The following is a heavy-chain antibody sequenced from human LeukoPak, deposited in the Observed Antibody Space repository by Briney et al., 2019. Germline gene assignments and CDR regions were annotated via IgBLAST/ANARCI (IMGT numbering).Heavy chain of an antibody. CDR2: ISYDGSNK. V-gene: IGHV3-30-3*01. CDR3: ARDRLLNSGWNDAFDI. D-gene: IGHD6-19*01. Sequence: GGSLRLSCAASGFTFSSYAMHWVRQAPGKGLEWVAVISYDGSNKYYADSVKGRFTISRDNSKNTLYLQMNSLRAEDTAVYYCARDRLLNSGWNDAFDIWGQGTMVTVSS. J-gene: IGHJ3*02. CDR1: GFTFSSYA.